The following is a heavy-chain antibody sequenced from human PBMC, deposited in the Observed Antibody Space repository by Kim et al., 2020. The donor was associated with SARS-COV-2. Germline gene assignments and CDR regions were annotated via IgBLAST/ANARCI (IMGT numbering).Heavy chain of an antibody. V-gene: IGHV1-3*01. Sequence: ASVKVSCKASGYTFSNYVMHWVRQAPGQRLEWMGWINVGNGNTKYSQKFQGRVTITRDKSASTVYMELSSLRSEDTAVYYCARDRSAVDPWYFDYWGQGTLVTVSS. D-gene: IGHD6-13*01. J-gene: IGHJ4*02. CDR1: GYTFSNYV. CDR3: ARDRSAVDPWYFDY. CDR2: INVGNGNT.